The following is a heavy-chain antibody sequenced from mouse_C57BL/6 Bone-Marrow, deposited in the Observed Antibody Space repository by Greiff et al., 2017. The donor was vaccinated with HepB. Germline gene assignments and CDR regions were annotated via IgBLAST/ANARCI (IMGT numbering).Heavy chain of an antibody. J-gene: IGHJ2*01. D-gene: IGHD1-1*01. CDR3: ARDGEVVGGD. CDR2: ISDGGSYT. CDR1: GFTFSSYA. V-gene: IGHV5-4*01. Sequence: EVHLVESGGGLVKPGGSLKLSCAASGFTFSSYAMSWVRQTPEKRLEWVATISDGGSYTYYPDNVKGRFTISRDNAKNNLYLQMSHLKSEDTAMYYCARDGEVVGGDWGQGTTLTVSS.